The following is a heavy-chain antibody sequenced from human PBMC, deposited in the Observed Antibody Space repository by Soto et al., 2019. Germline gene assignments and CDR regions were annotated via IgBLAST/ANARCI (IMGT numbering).Heavy chain of an antibody. CDR2: ISSGSLSI. D-gene: IGHD3-16*01. V-gene: IGHV3-48*02. CDR1: GFTFSRYT. CDR3: ARGGSSSDNGMDV. J-gene: IGHJ6*02. Sequence: GGSLRLSCAASGFTFSRYTMNWVRQTPGKGLEWVSYISSGSLSIYYADSVKGRFTVSRDNAKNSLFLQMNSLRDEDTAVYYCARGGSSSDNGMDVWGQGTTVTVSS.